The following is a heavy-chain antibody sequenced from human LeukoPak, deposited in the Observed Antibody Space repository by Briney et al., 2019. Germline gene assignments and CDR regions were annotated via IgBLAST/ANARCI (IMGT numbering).Heavy chain of an antibody. J-gene: IGHJ4*02. CDR1: EFPFNGYW. CDR3: ARLGRWTQAWSYGI. D-gene: IGHD4-23*01. Sequence: GGSLRLSCAASEFPFNGYWMSWVRQAPGKGLECVANINQDGSEKYYVDSVRGRFTISRDNAKNSLYLQMNNLRLEDTAVYYCARLGRWTQAWSYGIWGRGALVTVSS. CDR2: INQDGSEK. V-gene: IGHV3-7*01.